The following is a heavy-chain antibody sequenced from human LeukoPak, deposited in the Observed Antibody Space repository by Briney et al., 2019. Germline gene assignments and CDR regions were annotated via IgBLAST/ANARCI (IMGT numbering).Heavy chain of an antibody. CDR1: GFTFSSYG. J-gene: IGHJ3*02. CDR3: AREKYSYGPGAFDI. V-gene: IGHV3-30*02. Sequence: GGSLRLSCAASGFTFSSYGMHWVRQAPGKGLEWVAFIRYDGSNKYYADSVKGRFTISRDNSKNTLYLQMNSLRAEDTAVYYCAREKYSYGPGAFDIWGQGTMVTVSS. D-gene: IGHD5-18*01. CDR2: IRYDGSNK.